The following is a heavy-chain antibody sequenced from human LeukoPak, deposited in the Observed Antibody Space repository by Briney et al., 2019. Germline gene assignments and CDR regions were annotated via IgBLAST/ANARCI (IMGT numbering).Heavy chain of an antibody. Sequence: GASVKVSCKASGYTFTDYSMNWVRQAPGQGLEWMGWINTYTGNPTYAQDFTGRFVFSSDTSVSTAYLQINSLKAEDTAVYYCARGVLQWPAMYWGQGTLVTVSS. D-gene: IGHD6-19*01. CDR3: ARGVLQWPAMY. CDR2: INTYTGNP. CDR1: GYTFTDYS. V-gene: IGHV7-4-1*02. J-gene: IGHJ4*02.